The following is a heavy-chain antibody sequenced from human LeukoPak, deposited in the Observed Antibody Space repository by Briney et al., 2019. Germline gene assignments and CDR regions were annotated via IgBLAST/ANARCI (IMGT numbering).Heavy chain of an antibody. V-gene: IGHV3-48*01. Sequence: GGSLRLSCAASGFTFSSYSMNWVRQAPGKGLEWVSYISSSSTIYYADSVKGRFTISRDNAKNSLYLQMNSLIAEDTAVYYCARVGYSYGLGDYWGQGTLVTVSS. CDR3: ARVGYSYGLGDY. CDR1: GFTFSSYS. J-gene: IGHJ4*02. CDR2: ISSSSTI. D-gene: IGHD5-18*01.